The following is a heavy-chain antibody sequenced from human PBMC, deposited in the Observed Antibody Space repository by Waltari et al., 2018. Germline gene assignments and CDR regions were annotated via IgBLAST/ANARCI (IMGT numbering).Heavy chain of an antibody. Sequence: QVQLVQSGAEVKKPGASATVSCKASGYTFTGYYMHWVRQAPGQGLEWMGRINPNSGGTNYAQKFQGRVTMTRDTSISTAYMELSRLRSDDTAVYYCARDGTVVTPNWFDPWGQGTLVTVSS. J-gene: IGHJ5*02. CDR2: INPNSGGT. CDR1: GYTFTGYY. CDR3: ARDGTVVTPNWFDP. V-gene: IGHV1-2*06. D-gene: IGHD2-15*01.